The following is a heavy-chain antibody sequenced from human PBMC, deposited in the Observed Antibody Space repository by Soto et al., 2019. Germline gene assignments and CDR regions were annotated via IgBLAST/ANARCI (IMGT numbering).Heavy chain of an antibody. CDR3: AASIFYYGMDV. J-gene: IGHJ6*02. Sequence: PGESLKISCKGFGYTFTNYWIGWVRQMPGKGPEWMGIIYPGDSDTKYNPSFQGQVTISADKSITTTYLQWSSLKASDTAIYYCAASIFYYGMDVWCQGTTVTVSS. CDR1: GYTFTNYW. CDR2: IYPGDSDT. V-gene: IGHV5-51*01.